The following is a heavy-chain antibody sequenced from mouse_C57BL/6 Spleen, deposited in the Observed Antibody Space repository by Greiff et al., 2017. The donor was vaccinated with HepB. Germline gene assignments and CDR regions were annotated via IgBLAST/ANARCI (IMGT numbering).Heavy chain of an antibody. CDR2: INPNNGGT. Sequence: EVQLQQSGPELVKPGASVKISCKASGYTFTDYYMNWVKQSHGKSLEWIGDINPNNGGTSYNQKFKGKATLTVDKSSSTAYMELRSLTSEDSAVYYCASYSTHYFDYWGQSTTLTVSS. CDR3: ASYSTHYFDY. J-gene: IGHJ2*01. CDR1: GYTFTDYY. D-gene: IGHD2-5*01. V-gene: IGHV1-26*01.